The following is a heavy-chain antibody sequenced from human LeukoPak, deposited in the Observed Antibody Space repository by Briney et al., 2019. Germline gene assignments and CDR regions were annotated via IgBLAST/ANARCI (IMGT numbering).Heavy chain of an antibody. V-gene: IGHV1-18*01. J-gene: IGHJ6*02. CDR1: GYTFTSYG. D-gene: IGHD3-10*01. CDR3: ARRGKGALLWFGELFNGMDV. Sequence: ASVKVSCKASGYTFTSYGISWVRRAPGQGLEWMGWISAYNGNTNYAQKLQGRVTMTTDTSTSTAYMELSSLRSEDTAVYYCARRGKGALLWFGELFNGMDVWGQGTTVTVSS. CDR2: ISAYNGNT.